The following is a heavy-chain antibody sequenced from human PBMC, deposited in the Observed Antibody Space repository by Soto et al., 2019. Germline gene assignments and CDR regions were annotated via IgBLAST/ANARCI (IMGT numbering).Heavy chain of an antibody. J-gene: IGHJ6*02. D-gene: IGHD6-25*01. CDR3: AKGGGPYGMDV. CDR1: GFTFTNYG. Sequence: QVQLVESGGGVVQPGRSLRLSCAASGFTFTNYGVHWVRQAPGKGLEWVAVISYDGGNEYFADSVKGRFTISRDSSKNTVYLQMNSLRVEDTAVYYCAKGGGPYGMDVWGQGTTVTVSS. V-gene: IGHV3-30*18. CDR2: ISYDGGNE.